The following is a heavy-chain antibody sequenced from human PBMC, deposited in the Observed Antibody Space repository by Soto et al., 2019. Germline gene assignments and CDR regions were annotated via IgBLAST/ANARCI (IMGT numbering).Heavy chain of an antibody. J-gene: IGHJ5*02. Sequence: KTSETLSLTCTVSGDSLSLYYWSRIRLSPGKGLEWIGYIYSTGSSNQNPSLRDRVAVSADASKNQFYLTLSSMTAADTAVYYCARGERKVNWRPYFDTWGQGIQVTVSS. CDR2: IYSTGSS. CDR3: ARGERKVNWRPYFDT. D-gene: IGHD1-26*01. CDR1: GDSLSLYY. V-gene: IGHV4-59*01.